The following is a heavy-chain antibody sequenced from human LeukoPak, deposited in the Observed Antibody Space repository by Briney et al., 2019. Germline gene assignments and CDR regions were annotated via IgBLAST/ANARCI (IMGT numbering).Heavy chain of an antibody. J-gene: IGHJ4*02. CDR1: GGTXSSYA. CDR3: ARDETVRYSYGPGSHLGGY. D-gene: IGHD5-18*01. CDR2: IIPILGIE. V-gene: IGHV1-69*04. Sequence: SVKVSCKASGGTXSSYAISWVRQAPGQGLEWMGRIIPILGIENYAQKFQGRVTITADKSTSTGYMELSSLRSEDTAVYYCARDETVRYSYGPGSHLGGYWGQGTLVTVSS.